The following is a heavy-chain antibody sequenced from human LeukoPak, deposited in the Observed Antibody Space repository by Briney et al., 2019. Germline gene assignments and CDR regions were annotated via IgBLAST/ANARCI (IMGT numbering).Heavy chain of an antibody. CDR1: GGTFSSYA. Sequence: GASVKVSCKASGGTFSSYAISWVRQAPGQGLEWMGRIIPILGIANYAQKFQGRVTITADKSTSTAYMELGSLRSEDTAVYYCARDSVAGNHAFDIWGQGTMVTVSS. V-gene: IGHV1-69*04. J-gene: IGHJ3*02. CDR2: IIPILGIA. CDR3: ARDSVAGNHAFDI. D-gene: IGHD6-19*01.